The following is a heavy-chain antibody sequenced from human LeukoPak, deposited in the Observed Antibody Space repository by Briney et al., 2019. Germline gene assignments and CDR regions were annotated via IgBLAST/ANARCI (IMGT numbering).Heavy chain of an antibody. CDR3: ARGHYSSSWYDDPFDH. J-gene: IGHJ4*02. Sequence: ASVKVSCKASGYTFTGYYMHWVRQAPGQGLEWMGWINPNSGGTNYAQKFQGWVTMTRDTSISTAYMELSGLRSDDTAVYYCARGHYSSSWYDDPFDHWGQGTLVTVSS. CDR1: GYTFTGYY. V-gene: IGHV1-2*04. CDR2: INPNSGGT. D-gene: IGHD6-13*01.